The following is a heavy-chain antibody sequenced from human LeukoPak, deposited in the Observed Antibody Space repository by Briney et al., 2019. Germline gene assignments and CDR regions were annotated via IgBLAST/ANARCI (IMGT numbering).Heavy chain of an antibody. V-gene: IGHV3-23*01. D-gene: IGHD3-22*01. CDR1: GFTFGTHS. Sequence: GGSLRLSCLASGFTFGTHSMSWVRQGPGKALEWLSAISSDDTAYYADSVKGRFIVSRDNSKNTLYLQMNSLRAEDTAVYYCAKDGRITMIVVVKGNHFDYWGQGTLVTVSS. J-gene: IGHJ4*02. CDR3: AKDGRITMIVVVKGNHFDY. CDR2: ISSDDTA.